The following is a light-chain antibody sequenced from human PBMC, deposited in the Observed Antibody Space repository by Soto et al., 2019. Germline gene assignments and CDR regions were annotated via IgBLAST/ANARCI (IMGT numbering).Light chain of an antibody. CDR3: HHYDSSPPYT. Sequence: EIALTQSPGTLSLSPGERATLSCRASRSVSSSYLAWYQQKPGQAPRLLIYGASSRATGIPDRFSGSGSGTDFTLTISRLEPDDSAVYYCHHYDSSPPYTFGQGTKVDI. CDR2: GAS. CDR1: RSVSSSY. J-gene: IGKJ2*01. V-gene: IGKV3-20*01.